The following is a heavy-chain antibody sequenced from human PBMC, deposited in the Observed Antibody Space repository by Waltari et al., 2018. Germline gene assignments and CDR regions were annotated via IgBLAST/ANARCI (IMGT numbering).Heavy chain of an antibody. D-gene: IGHD4-17*01. J-gene: IGHJ6*02. CDR3: ARGPMLDYGADSGHYYYGLDV. V-gene: IGHV4-34*01. CDR1: GESLSDYY. Sequence: AGLLKPSATLSLTCAVYGESLSDYYWTWIRQPPGEGRERIGEISHGGSTNYNPSLKSRVTISVDTSKKQFSLKLSSVTAADTAVYYCARGPMLDYGADSGHYYYGLDVWGQGTTVTVSS. CDR2: ISHGGST.